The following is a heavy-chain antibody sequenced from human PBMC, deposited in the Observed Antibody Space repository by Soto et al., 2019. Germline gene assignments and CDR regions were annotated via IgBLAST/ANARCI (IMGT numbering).Heavy chain of an antibody. CDR1: GGSVSSGSYY. D-gene: IGHD6-19*01. Sequence: QVQLQESGPGLVKPSETLSLTCTVSGGSVSSGSYYWGWIRQPPGKGLEWIGYIYHSGSTNYNPSIKSRVTISVDTSKNQSSLSLTSVTATDTAVYYCASLSAAWFDPWGQGTLVTVAS. CDR3: ASLSAAWFDP. V-gene: IGHV4-61*01. CDR2: IYHSGST. J-gene: IGHJ5*02.